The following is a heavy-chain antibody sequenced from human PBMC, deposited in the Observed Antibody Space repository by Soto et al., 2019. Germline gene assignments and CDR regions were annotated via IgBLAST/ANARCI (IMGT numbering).Heavy chain of an antibody. CDR3: AGGPAPYYFDY. CDR2: IWHDGSNK. V-gene: IGHV3-33*01. CDR1: GFTFSSYG. Sequence: QVQLVESGGGVVQPGRSLRLSCAASGFTFSSYGMHWVRQAPGKGLEWVAVIWHDGSNKYYADSVKGRFTISRDNSKNTLYLQMNSLRAEDTAVYYCAGGPAPYYFDYWGQGTLVTVSS. J-gene: IGHJ4*02. D-gene: IGHD6-25*01.